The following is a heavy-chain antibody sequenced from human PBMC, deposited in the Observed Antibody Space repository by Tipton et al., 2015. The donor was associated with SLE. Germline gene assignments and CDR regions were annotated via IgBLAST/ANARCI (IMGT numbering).Heavy chain of an antibody. CDR1: GGFISSGSYY. CDR3: AREGNCSGGSCWNWFDP. D-gene: IGHD2-15*01. CDR2: IYTSGST. V-gene: IGHV4-61*02. J-gene: IGHJ5*02. Sequence: TLSLTCTVSGGFISSGSYYWSWIRQPAGKGLEWIGRIYTSGSTNYNPSLKSRVTISVDTSKNQFSLKLSSVTAADTAVYYCAREGNCSGGSCWNWFDPWGQGTLVTVSS.